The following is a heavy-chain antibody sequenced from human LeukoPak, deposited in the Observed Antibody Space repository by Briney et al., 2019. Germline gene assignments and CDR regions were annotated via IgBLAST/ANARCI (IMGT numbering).Heavy chain of an antibody. Sequence: GASVKVSCKASGYTFTSYGISWVRQAPGQGLEWMGWISAYNGNTNYAQELQGRVTMTTDTSTSTAYMELRSLRSDDTAVYYCARDCSTSCSDYMDVWGKGTTVTVSS. CDR3: ARDCSTSCSDYMDV. J-gene: IGHJ6*03. V-gene: IGHV1-18*01. CDR2: ISAYNGNT. D-gene: IGHD2-2*01. CDR1: GYTFTSYG.